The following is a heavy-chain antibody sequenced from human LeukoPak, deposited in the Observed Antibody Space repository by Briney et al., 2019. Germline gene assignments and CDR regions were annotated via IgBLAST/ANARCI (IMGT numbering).Heavy chain of an antibody. CDR3: AKDVGKWESLHFFDY. D-gene: IGHD1-26*01. V-gene: IGHV3-30-3*01. CDR2: ISYDGSNK. J-gene: IGHJ4*02. Sequence: GGSLRLSCAASGFTFSSYAMHWVRQAPGKGLEWVAVISYDGSNKYYADSVKGRFTISRDNSKNTLYLQMNSLRGDDTAVYYCAKDVGKWESLHFFDYWGQGTLVTVSS. CDR1: GFTFSSYA.